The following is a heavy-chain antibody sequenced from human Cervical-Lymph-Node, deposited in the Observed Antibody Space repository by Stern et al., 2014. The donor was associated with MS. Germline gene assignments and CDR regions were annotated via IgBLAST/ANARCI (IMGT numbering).Heavy chain of an antibody. Sequence: QVQLVQSGAEVKKPGASVKVSCKASGYTFTGYYMHWVRQAPGQGLERMGWINPNSGGTNYAQKFQGWVTMTRDTSISTAYMELSRLRSDDTAVYYCARDYGWSGSGWTAWGWFDPWGQGTLVTVSS. CDR3: ARDYGWSGSGWTAWGWFDP. D-gene: IGHD6-19*01. CDR2: INPNSGGT. CDR1: GYTFTGYY. V-gene: IGHV1-2*04. J-gene: IGHJ5*02.